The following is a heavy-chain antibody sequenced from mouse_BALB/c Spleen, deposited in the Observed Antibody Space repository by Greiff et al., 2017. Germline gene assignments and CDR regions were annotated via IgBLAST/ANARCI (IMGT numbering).Heavy chain of an antibody. CDR1: GFTFSDYY. D-gene: IGHD1-1*02. J-gene: IGHJ4*01. V-gene: IGHV5-4*02. CDR3: ARGGHYDAMDY. CDR2: ISDGGSYT. Sequence: EVKLMESGGGLVKPGGSLKLSCAASGFTFSDYYMYWVRQTPEKRLEWVATISDGGSYTYYPDSVKGRFTISRDNAKNNLYLQMSSLKSEDTAMYYCARGGHYDAMDYWGQGTSVTVSS.